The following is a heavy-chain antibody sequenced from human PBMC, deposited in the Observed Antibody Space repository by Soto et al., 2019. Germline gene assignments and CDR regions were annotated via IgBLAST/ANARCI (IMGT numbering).Heavy chain of an antibody. D-gene: IGHD5-12*01. CDR3: ARVAPGWYFDL. J-gene: IGHJ2*01. CDR2: IGTGGDT. V-gene: IGHV3-13*01. Sequence: EVQLVESGGGLVQPGGSLRLSCAASGFTFSSHDMHWVRQAAGKGLEWVSAIGTGGDTYYQDSVKGRFSISREDFKNSLFRQMNNLGDGDTAVYYCARVAPGWYFDLWGRGTQGFVSS. CDR1: GFTFSSHD.